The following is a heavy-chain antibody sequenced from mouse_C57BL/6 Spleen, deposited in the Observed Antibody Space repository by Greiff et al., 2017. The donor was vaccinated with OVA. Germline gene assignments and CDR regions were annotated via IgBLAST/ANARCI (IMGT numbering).Heavy chain of an antibody. CDR3: AREGNYYDSSYYFDY. J-gene: IGHJ2*01. CDR2: ISYDGSN. V-gene: IGHV3-6*01. Sequence: EVQLMEPGPGLVKPSPSLSLSCSATGYSITSGYYWNWIRQFPRNNLECMGYISYDGSNNYNPSLKNRISITRDTSKNKSFLKLNTVPTEDTAAYYCAREGNYYDSSYYFDYWGQGTTLTVSS. D-gene: IGHD1-1*01. CDR1: GYSITSGYY.